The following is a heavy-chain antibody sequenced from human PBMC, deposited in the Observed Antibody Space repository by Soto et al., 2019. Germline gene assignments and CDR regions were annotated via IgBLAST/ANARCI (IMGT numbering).Heavy chain of an antibody. CDR1: GFTFSDYY. CDR3: AGERYSYGPYYFDY. V-gene: IGHV3-11*01. Sequence: QVQLVESGGDLVKPGESLRLSCAASGFTFSDYYMSWIRQAPGKGLEWVSSITSSGSTTYYTDSVKGRFTISRDNAKNSLYLQMNSLSAADTSVYSCAGERYSYGPYYFDYGGQGTLVTVSS. D-gene: IGHD5-18*01. J-gene: IGHJ4*02. CDR2: ITSSGSTT.